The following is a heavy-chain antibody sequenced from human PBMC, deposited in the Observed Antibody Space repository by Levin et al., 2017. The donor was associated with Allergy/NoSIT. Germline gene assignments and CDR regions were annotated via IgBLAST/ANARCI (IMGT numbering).Heavy chain of an antibody. CDR2: INHSGST. Sequence: SETLSLTCAVYGGSFSGYYWSWIRQPPGKGLEWIGEINHSGSTNYNPSLKSRVTISVDTSKNQFSLKLSSVTAADTAVYYCARGVFVDYWGQGTLVTVSS. V-gene: IGHV4-34*01. CDR3: ARGVFVDY. CDR1: GGSFSGYY. J-gene: IGHJ4*02.